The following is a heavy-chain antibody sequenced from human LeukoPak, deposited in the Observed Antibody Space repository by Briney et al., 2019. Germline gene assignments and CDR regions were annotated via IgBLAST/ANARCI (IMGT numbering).Heavy chain of an antibody. Sequence: SETLSLTCTVSGGSISSSSYYWGWIRQPPGKGLEWIGSIYYSGSTYYNPSLKSRFTISVDTSKNQFSLKLSSVTAADTAVYLCARDRYLISGNPNFDYWGQGTLVTVSS. CDR2: IYYSGST. D-gene: IGHD1-26*01. CDR3: ARDRYLISGNPNFDY. V-gene: IGHV4-39*07. J-gene: IGHJ4*02. CDR1: GGSISSSSYY.